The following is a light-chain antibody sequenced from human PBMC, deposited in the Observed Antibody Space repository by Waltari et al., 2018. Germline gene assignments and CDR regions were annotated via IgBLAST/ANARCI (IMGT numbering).Light chain of an antibody. CDR3: QHYVRLPAT. CDR1: QSVSRS. J-gene: IGKJ1*01. V-gene: IGKV3-20*01. CDR2: GAS. Sequence: IVLTHSAGTLSLSPGERATLSCRASQSVSRSLALYQQKPGQAPKLLIYGASTRATGIPDRFTGSGSGTDFSLTISSLEPEDFAIYFCQHYVRLPATFGQGTKVEIK.